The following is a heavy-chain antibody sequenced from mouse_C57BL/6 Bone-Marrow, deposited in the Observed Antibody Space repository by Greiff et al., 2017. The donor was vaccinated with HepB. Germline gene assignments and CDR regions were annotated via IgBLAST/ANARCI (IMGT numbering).Heavy chain of an antibody. CDR1: GFSLTSYG. D-gene: IGHD1-1*01. CDR3: ASITTVVASHWYFDV. CDR2: IWSGGST. V-gene: IGHV2-2*01. Sequence: VQLQESGPGLVQPSQSLSITCTVSGFSLTSYGVHWVRQSPGKGLEWLGVIWSGGSTDYNAAFISRLSISKDNSKGQVFFKMNSLQADDTAIYYCASITTVVASHWYFDVWGTGTTVTVSS. J-gene: IGHJ1*03.